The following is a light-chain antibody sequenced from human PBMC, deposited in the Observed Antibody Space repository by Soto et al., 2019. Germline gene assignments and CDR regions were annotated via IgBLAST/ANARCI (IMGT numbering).Light chain of an antibody. CDR2: DVF. J-gene: IGKJ4*01. Sequence: DIQMTQSPSSLSASVGDRVIITCQASQDISNYLNWYQKKPGKAPKLLIYDVFNLEAGVPSRFSESVSGTDFTLNISSLQPEDIATYYCQQYDNLFFSFGGGPRVEIK. CDR1: QDISNY. V-gene: IGKV1-33*01. CDR3: QQYDNLFFS.